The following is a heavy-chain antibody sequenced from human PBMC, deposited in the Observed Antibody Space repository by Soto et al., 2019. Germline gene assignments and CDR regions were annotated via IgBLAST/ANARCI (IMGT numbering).Heavy chain of an antibody. V-gene: IGHV1-24*01. CDR1: GYTLTELS. CDR3: ATGIQLWLPYHYYYGMDV. J-gene: IGHJ6*02. D-gene: IGHD5-18*01. Sequence: GASAKVSCKFSGYTLTELSMHWVRLAPGKGLECMGCFDPEDGETIYAQKFQGRVTMTEDTSTDTAYMELSSLRSEDTGVYYCATGIQLWLPYHYYYGMDVWGQGTTVTVSS. CDR2: FDPEDGET.